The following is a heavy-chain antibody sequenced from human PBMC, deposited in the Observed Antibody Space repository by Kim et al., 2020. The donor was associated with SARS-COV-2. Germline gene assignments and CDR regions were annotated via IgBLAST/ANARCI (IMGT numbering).Heavy chain of an antibody. Sequence: GGSLRLSCAASGFTFSSYDMHWVRQATGKGLEWVSATGTAGDTYYPGSVKGRFTISRENAKNSLYLQMNSLRAGDTAVYYCARGYCSGGSCSYYYFDYWGQGTLVTVSS. V-gene: IGHV3-13*01. CDR2: TGTAGDT. J-gene: IGHJ4*02. CDR3: ARGYCSGGSCSYYYFDY. CDR1: GFTFSSYD. D-gene: IGHD2-15*01.